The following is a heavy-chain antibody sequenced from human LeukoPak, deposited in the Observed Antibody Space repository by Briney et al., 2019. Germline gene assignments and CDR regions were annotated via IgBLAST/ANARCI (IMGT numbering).Heavy chain of an antibody. J-gene: IGHJ4*02. CDR3: ARLRPDTAMPIDY. CDR2: INHSGST. CDR1: GGSFSGYY. Sequence: SESLSLTCAVYGGSFSGYYWSWIRQPPGKGLEWIGEINHSGSTNYNPSLKSRVTMSVDTSKNQFSLKLSSVTAADTAVYYCARLRPDTAMPIDYWGQGTLVTVSS. D-gene: IGHD5-18*01. V-gene: IGHV4-34*01.